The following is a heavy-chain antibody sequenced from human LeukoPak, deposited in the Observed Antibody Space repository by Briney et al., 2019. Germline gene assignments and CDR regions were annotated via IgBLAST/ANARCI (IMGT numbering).Heavy chain of an antibody. CDR1: GGSMKTPSHY. D-gene: IGHD1/OR15-1a*01. V-gene: IGHV4-39*01. Sequence: PSETLSLTCSVSGGSMKTPSHYWDWIRQSPGKGLEWIGSMFYSGSTYFNPSLRRRVTISGDTSTNQISLSLTSVTAADTAVYYCARRNTEVPDTLPLNAFDVWRQGAKVIVSS. J-gene: IGHJ3*01. CDR2: MFYSGST. CDR3: ARRNTEVPDTLPLNAFDV.